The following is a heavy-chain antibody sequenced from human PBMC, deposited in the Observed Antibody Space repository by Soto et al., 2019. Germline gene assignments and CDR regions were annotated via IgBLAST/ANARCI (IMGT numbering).Heavy chain of an antibody. CDR1: GGSISSSIYY. V-gene: IGHV4-39*01. J-gene: IGHJ4*02. D-gene: IGHD5-18*01. CDR2: IYYSGST. CDR3: ARSGYSYGFQYYFDY. Sequence: SETLSLTCPVSGGSISSSIYYWGWIRQPPGKGLEWIGSIYYSGSTYYNPSLKSRVTISVDTSKNQFSLKLSSVTAADTAVYYCARSGYSYGFQYYFDYWGQGTLVTVSS.